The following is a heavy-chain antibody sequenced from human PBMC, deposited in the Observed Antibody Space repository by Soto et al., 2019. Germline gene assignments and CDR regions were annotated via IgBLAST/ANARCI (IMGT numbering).Heavy chain of an antibody. Sequence: QVTLKESGPVLVKPTETLTLTCTVYGFSLSNGRMGVSWIRQPPGKALEWLEHIFSNDEKSYSKSLKSRLTISKDTSKSQVVVTMTNMDPVDTATYYCARIVRGYSCYHADRYFDTLGQGTLVTVSS. CDR1: GFSLSNGRMG. V-gene: IGHV2-26*01. D-gene: IGHD5-12*01. CDR2: IFSNDEK. CDR3: ARIVRGYSCYHADRYFDT. J-gene: IGHJ4*02.